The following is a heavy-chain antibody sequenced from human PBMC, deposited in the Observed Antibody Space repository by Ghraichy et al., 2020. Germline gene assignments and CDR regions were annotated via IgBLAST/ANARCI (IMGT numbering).Heavy chain of an antibody. CDR2: IPQDGSQK. D-gene: IGHD2-15*01. V-gene: IGHV3-7*01. CDR1: GFTFSNYW. CDR3: AKIHCSGGRCDSYFES. J-gene: IGHJ4*02. Sequence: GGSLRLSCAASGFTFSNYWMSWVRQAPGKGLEWVANIPQDGSQKYYVDSVKGRFTISRDNAKKSLYLQMNSLSAEDTAVYYCAKIHCSGGRCDSYFESWGQGTLVTVSS.